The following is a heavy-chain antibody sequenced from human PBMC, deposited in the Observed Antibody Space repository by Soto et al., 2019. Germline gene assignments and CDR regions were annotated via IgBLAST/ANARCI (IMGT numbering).Heavy chain of an antibody. CDR1: GGTFSSYA. CDR2: IIPIFGTA. J-gene: IGHJ6*02. V-gene: IGHV1-69*13. D-gene: IGHD3-22*01. CDR3: ASYGGYRYYYGMDV. Sequence: GASVKVSCKASGGTFSSYAISWVRQAPGQGLEWMGGIIPIFGTANYAQKFQGRVTITADESTSTAYMELSSLRSEDTAVYYCASYGGYRYYYGMDVWGQGTTVTVSS.